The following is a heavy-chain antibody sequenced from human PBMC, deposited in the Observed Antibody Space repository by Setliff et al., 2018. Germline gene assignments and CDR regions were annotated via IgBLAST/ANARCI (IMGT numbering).Heavy chain of an antibody. CDR1: GATFTSNG. J-gene: IGHJ1*01. Sequence: SVKVSCKTFGATFTSNGFSWVRQAPGQGLEWMGGIIPTLLGPANYAQKFQGRVTITADKFTNTAYMEPNSLRSEDTAVYYCARAHCIGGYCYYGYFQYWGQGTLVTVSS. CDR2: IIPTLLGPA. V-gene: IGHV1-69*10. CDR3: ARAHCIGGYCYYGYFQY. D-gene: IGHD2-21*02.